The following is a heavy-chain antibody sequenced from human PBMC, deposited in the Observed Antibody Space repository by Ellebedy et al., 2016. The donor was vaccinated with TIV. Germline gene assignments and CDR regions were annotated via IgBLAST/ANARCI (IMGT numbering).Heavy chain of an antibody. CDR2: ISGDGGST. Sequence: GGSLRLXXAPSGFTFGNFFMSWVRQTPGKGLEWVSTISGDGGSTYFADSVKGRFTISRDNSKNTMYLQMNSLRADDTAVYYCRQGHYADYWGQGTLVTVSS. CDR3: RQGHYADY. V-gene: IGHV3-23*01. CDR1: GFTFGNFF. J-gene: IGHJ4*02.